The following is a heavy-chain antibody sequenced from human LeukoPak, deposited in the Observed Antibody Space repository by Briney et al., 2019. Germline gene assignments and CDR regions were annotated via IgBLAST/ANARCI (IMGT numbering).Heavy chain of an antibody. D-gene: IGHD4-17*01. CDR1: GGSFSGYY. CDR2: IYTSGST. Sequence: SETLSLTCAVYGGSFSGYYWSWIRQPPGKGLEWIGRIYTSGSTNYNPSLKSRVTMSVDTSKNQFSLKLSSVTAADTAVYYCAVQVSYGDYPYWGQGTLVTVSS. J-gene: IGHJ4*02. V-gene: IGHV4-59*10. CDR3: AVQVSYGDYPY.